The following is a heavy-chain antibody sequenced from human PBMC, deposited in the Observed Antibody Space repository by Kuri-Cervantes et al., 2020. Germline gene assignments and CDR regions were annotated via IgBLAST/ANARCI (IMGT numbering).Heavy chain of an antibody. CDR1: GFTFSSYG. Sequence: GESLKISCAASGFTFSSYGMHWVRQAPGKGLEWVAFIRYDGSNKFYADSVRGRFTISRDNSKNTLHLQMNSLRGEDTAVYYCARGGKHNVLTGFPVIRHHGMDVWGQGTTVTVSS. V-gene: IGHV3-30*02. CDR2: IRYDGSNK. J-gene: IGHJ6*02. D-gene: IGHD3-9*01. CDR3: ARGGKHNVLTGFPVIRHHGMDV.